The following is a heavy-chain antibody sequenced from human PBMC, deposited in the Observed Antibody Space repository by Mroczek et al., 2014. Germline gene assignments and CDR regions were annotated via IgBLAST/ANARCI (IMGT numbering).Heavy chain of an antibody. Sequence: QVQLQQWGAGLLKPSETLSLTCAVYGGSFSGYYWSWIRQPPGKGLEWIGEINHSGSTNYNPSLKSRVTISVDTSKNQFSLKLSSVTAADTAVYYCARVTVTTDGEGYFDYWGQGTLVTVSS. J-gene: IGHJ4*02. V-gene: IGHV4-34*01. CDR3: ARVTVTTDGEGYFDY. CDR2: INHSGST. CDR1: GGSFSGYY. D-gene: IGHD4-17*01.